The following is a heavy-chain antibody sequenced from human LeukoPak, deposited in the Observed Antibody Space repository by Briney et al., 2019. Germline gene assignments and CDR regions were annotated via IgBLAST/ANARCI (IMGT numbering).Heavy chain of an antibody. CDR1: GGSISSYY. CDR3: ARGEWLAPFDY. V-gene: IGHV4-59*01. D-gene: IGHD6-19*01. CDR2: IYYSGST. J-gene: IGHJ4*02. Sequence: SETLSLTCTASGGSISSYYWSWIRQPPGKGLEWIGCIYYSGSTNYNPSLKSRVTISVDTSKNQFSLKLSSVTAADTAVYYCARGEWLAPFDYWGQGTLVTVSS.